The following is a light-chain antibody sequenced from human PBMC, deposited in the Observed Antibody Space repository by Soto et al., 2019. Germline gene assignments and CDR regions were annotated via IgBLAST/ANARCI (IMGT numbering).Light chain of an antibody. CDR2: GNS. CDR3: QSYDSSLSGVV. CDR1: ISNIGAGYD. V-gene: IGLV1-40*01. Sequence: QSVLTQPPSVSGAPGQRVTISCTGSISNIGAGYDVHWYQQLPGTAPKLLIYGNSNRPSGVPDRFSGSKSGTSASLAITGLQAEDDADYYCQSYDSSLSGVVFGGGTKLTVL. J-gene: IGLJ2*01.